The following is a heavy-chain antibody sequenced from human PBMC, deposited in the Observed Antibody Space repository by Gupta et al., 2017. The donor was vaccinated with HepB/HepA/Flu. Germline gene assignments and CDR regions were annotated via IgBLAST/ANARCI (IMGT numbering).Heavy chain of an antibody. J-gene: IGHJ4*02. CDR3: AKSTSRRGAFDL. D-gene: IGHD5/OR15-5a*01. Sequence: EVQRVESGGGLAQPGRSLRLSCAASGLSFDDYTMHWFRQTPGEGLGWVSGIGWNSDTIGYAVSVGSRFTTTRDNAKDILYLQMNSLRVEDTALYYCAKSTSRRGAFDLWGQGALVTVSS. CDR2: IGWNSDTI. V-gene: IGHV3-9*01. CDR1: GLSFDDYT.